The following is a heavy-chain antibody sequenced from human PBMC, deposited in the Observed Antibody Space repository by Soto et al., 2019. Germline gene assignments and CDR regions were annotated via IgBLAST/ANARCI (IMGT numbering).Heavy chain of an antibody. V-gene: IGHV3-30*03. CDR3: ARNLYYYGSGSHYGMDV. CDR1: GFTFSSYG. CDR2: ISYDGSNK. D-gene: IGHD3-10*01. Sequence: QVQLVESGGGVVQPGRSLRLSCAASGFTFSSYGMHWVRQAPGKGLEWVAVISYDGSNKYYADSVKGRFTISRDNSKTTLYLQMNSLRAEDTAVYYCARNLYYYGSGSHYGMDVWGQGTTVTVSS. J-gene: IGHJ6*02.